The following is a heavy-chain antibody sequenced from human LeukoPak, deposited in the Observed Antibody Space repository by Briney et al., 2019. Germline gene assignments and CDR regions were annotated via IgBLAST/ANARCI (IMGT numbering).Heavy chain of an antibody. Sequence: GGSLRLSCAASGFTFDTFAMSWVRQAPGKGLERVSVMSGSGASGTYYADSVRGRFTITRDNSKNTLDLQMNALRAEDTAVYYCTTRIAVAVKDGIDYWGQGTLVTVSS. V-gene: IGHV3-23*01. CDR2: MSGSGASGT. J-gene: IGHJ4*02. D-gene: IGHD6-19*01. CDR1: GFTFDTFA. CDR3: TTRIAVAVKDGIDY.